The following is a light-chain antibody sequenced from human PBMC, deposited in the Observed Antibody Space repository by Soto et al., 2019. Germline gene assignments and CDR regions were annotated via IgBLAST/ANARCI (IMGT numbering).Light chain of an antibody. J-gene: IGKJ3*01. Sequence: IHLTQSPSSLSASVRDIVTITCLASQGIGTYLAWYQQKPGKAPKLLIYAAFTLHSGVPARFSGSRSGTDFTLTISSLQPEDFATYYCQHLNNYPPFTFGPGTKVDIK. CDR3: QHLNNYPPFT. V-gene: IGKV1-9*01. CDR1: QGIGTY. CDR2: AAF.